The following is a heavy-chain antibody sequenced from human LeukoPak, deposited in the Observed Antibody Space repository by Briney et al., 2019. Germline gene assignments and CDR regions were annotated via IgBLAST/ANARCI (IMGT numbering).Heavy chain of an antibody. V-gene: IGHV3-30*08. J-gene: IGHJ4*02. CDR1: AFTSSSYA. Sequence: GRSLRLSCAASAFTSSSYAMHWVRQAPGKGLEWVAVISSGGSGIHYADSVTGRFAIPRDIPNNTLYLRMNSLKVEDTAVYYCARARRGSSAGKGGGPFDYWGQGTPVTVSS. CDR2: ISSGGSGI. D-gene: IGHD6-13*01. CDR3: ARARRGSSAGKGGGPFDY.